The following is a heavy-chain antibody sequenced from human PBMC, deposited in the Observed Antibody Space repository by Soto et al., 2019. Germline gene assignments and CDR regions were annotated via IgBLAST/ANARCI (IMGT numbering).Heavy chain of an antibody. CDR3: ARPSSGWENWFDP. V-gene: IGHV3-66*04. D-gene: IGHD6-19*01. CDR2: IYSGGST. J-gene: IGHJ5*02. CDR1: GFTVSDNY. Sequence: GGSLRLSCATSGFTVSDNYMSWVRQAPGKGLEWVSVIYSGGSTYYADSVKGRFTISRDNSKNTLYLQMNSLRAEDTAVYYCARPSSGWENWFDPWGQGTLVTVSS.